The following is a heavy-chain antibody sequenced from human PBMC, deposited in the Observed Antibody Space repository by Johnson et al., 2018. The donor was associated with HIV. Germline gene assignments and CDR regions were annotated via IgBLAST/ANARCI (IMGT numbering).Heavy chain of an antibody. D-gene: IGHD6-13*01. J-gene: IGHJ3*02. Sequence: VQLVESGGGLVKPGGSLRLSCAVSGFTFSDHYMSWIRQAPGKGLEWVSYISSSSSSIYYADSVRGRFTISRDNAKNSLYLQMNSLRPEDTAVYYCAKVAVATAAGGVALDIWGPGTMVIVSS. CDR2: ISSSSSSI. CDR3: AKVAVATAAGGVALDI. CDR1: GFTFSDHY. V-gene: IGHV3-11*04.